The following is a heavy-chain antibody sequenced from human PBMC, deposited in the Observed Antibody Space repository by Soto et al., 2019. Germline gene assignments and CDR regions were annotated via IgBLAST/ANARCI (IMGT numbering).Heavy chain of an antibody. V-gene: IGHV1-2*04. CDR1: GYTFTGYY. Sequence: ASVKVSCKASGYTFTGYYMHWVRQAPGHGIEWMGWINPNSGGPNFAQKFQGWVTMTRATSISTAYMELSRLRSDDTAVYYCARGVGYSPSDWQNWYFDLWGRGTLVSVSA. J-gene: IGHJ2*01. CDR3: ARGVGYSPSDWQNWYFDL. D-gene: IGHD5-18*01. CDR2: INPNSGGP.